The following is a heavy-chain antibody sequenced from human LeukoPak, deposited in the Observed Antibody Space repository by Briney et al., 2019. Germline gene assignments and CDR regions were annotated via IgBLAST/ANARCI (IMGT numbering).Heavy chain of an antibody. D-gene: IGHD3-10*01. V-gene: IGHV4-34*01. Sequence: SDTLSPPCAVHGGSFRCYYWSSLRQPPGNGLDWIGEINHRERTNSNPSLKSRVTISVDTSKNQFSLKLSAVPAADTAVYYCARGLRGYGFGEPGYFDYWRQGTLAGVCS. CDR2: INHRERT. CDR3: ARGLRGYGFGEPGYFDY. J-gene: IGHJ4*02. CDR1: GGSFRCYY.